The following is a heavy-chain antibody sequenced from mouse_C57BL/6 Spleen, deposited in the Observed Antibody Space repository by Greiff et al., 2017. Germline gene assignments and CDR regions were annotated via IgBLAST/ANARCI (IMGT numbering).Heavy chain of an antibody. Sequence: DVMLVESGGDLVKPGGSLKLSCAASGFTFSSYGMSWVRQTPDRRLEWVATISSGGSYTYYPDSVKGRFTISRDNAKNTLYLQMSSLRSEDTAMXYYSRRRVERGYFDYWGQGTTLTVSS. D-gene: IGHD1-1*01. CDR3: SRRRVERGYFDY. CDR1: GFTFSSYG. CDR2: ISSGGSYT. V-gene: IGHV5-6*02. J-gene: IGHJ2*01.